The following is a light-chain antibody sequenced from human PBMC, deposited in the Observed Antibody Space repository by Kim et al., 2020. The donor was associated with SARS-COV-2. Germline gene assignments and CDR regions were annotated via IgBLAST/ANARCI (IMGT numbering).Light chain of an antibody. CDR1: QSVTNNY. CDR2: GAS. J-gene: IGKJ1*01. V-gene: IGKV3-20*01. Sequence: SPGERATLSCRASQSVTNNYLAWYQQKPGQAPRVLISGASRRATGIPDRFSGSWSGTDFTLTISRLEPEDSAVYYCQQYVSSLWTFGRGTKVDIK. CDR3: QQYVSSLWT.